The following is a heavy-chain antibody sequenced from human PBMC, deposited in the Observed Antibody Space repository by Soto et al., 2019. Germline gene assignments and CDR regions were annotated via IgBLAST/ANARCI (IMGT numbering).Heavy chain of an antibody. J-gene: IGHJ4*02. Sequence: SETLSLTCGVSGDSIYRSYWWSWVRLPPGKGPEWIGEIFHTGTTNYNPSLKSRLTMSVDKSKKEISLKLDSVTAADTAVYFCARSARYGVVGDYWGQGTGVTV. D-gene: IGHD2-15*01. CDR1: GDSIYRSYW. CDR3: ARSARYGVVGDY. CDR2: IFHTGTT. V-gene: IGHV4-4*02.